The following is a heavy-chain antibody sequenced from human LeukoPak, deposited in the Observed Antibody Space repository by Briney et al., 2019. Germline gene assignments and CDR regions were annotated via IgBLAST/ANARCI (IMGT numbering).Heavy chain of an antibody. Sequence: AGGSLRLSCAASGFTFSYHWMTWVRQAPGKGLEWVANIKNDGTVKNYVDSVKGRFTISRDNAKNSLYLQMNSLRSDDTAAYYCARDPMYYYDSSGYYKTTDYWGQGTLVTVSS. D-gene: IGHD3-22*01. CDR3: ARDPMYYYDSSGYYKTTDY. V-gene: IGHV3-7*03. CDR2: IKNDGTVK. J-gene: IGHJ4*02. CDR1: GFTFSYHW.